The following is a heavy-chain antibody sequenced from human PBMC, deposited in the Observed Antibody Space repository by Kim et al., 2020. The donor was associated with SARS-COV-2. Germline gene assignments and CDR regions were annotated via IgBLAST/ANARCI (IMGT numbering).Heavy chain of an antibody. CDR2: FHYSGRT. CDR1: GDSISSSTYS. CDR3: ARMDSSGYYYYYYFMDV. J-gene: IGHJ6*03. V-gene: IGHV4-39*01. Sequence: SETLSLTCTVSGDSISSSTYSWGWIRQPPGKGLEWIGSFHYSGRTFYNPSLKSRLTISVDTYKNQLSLKLSSLTAADTAVYYCARMDSSGYYYYYYFMDVWGKGTTVTVSS. D-gene: IGHD3-22*01.